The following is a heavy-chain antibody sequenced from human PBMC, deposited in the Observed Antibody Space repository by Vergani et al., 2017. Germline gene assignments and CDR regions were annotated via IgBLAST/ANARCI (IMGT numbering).Heavy chain of an antibody. Sequence: VQLVESGGGLVQPGGSLRLSCAASGFTFSYYYMSGVRQAPGKGLEWIGEINHSGSTNYNPSLKSRVTISVDTSKIQFSLKLSSVTAADTAVYYCARVRYYGSGSYYNRYNWFDPWGQGTLVTVSS. CDR2: INHSGST. V-gene: IGHV4-34*01. D-gene: IGHD3-10*01. J-gene: IGHJ5*02. CDR1: GFTFSYYY. CDR3: ARVRYYGSGSYYNRYNWFDP.